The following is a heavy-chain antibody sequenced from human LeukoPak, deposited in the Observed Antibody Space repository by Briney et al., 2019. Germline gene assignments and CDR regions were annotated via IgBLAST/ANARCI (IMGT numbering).Heavy chain of an antibody. CDR3: ARCPIRGGDCYSGWFDP. CDR1: GFTFSSYG. J-gene: IGHJ5*02. V-gene: IGHV3-21*01. Sequence: PGGSLRLSCAASGFTFSSYGMHWVRQAPGKGLEWVSSISSSSSYIYYADSVKGRFTISRDNAKNSLYLQMNSLRAEDTAVYYCARCPIRGGDCYSGWFDPWGQGTLVTVSS. CDR2: ISSSSSYI. D-gene: IGHD2-21*01.